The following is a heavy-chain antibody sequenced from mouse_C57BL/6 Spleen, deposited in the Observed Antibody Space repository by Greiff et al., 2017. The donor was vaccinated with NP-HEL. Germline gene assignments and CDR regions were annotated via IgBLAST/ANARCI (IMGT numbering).Heavy chain of an antibody. CDR1: GYTFTSYW. V-gene: IGHV1-61*01. CDR2: IYPSDSET. J-gene: IGHJ1*03. D-gene: IGHD2-9*01. Sequence: QVQLQQPGAELVRPGSSVKLSCKASGYTFTSYWMDWVKQRPGQGLEWIGNIYPSDSETHYNQKFKDKATLTVDKSSSTAYMQLSSLTSEDSAVYYCTYYGYDGYFDVWGTGTTVTVSS. CDR3: TYYGYDGYFDV.